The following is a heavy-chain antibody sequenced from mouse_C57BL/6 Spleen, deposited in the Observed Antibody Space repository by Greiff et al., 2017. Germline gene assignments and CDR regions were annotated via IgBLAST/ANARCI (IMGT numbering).Heavy chain of an antibody. J-gene: IGHJ3*01. CDR2: ISGGGGNT. Sequence: EVKLVESGGGLVKPGGSLKLSCAASGFTFSSYTMSWVRQTPEKRLEWVATISGGGGNTYYPDSVKGRFTISRDNAKNTLYLQMSSLRSEDTALYYCARGKGYDDGFAYWGQGTLVTVSA. CDR1: GFTFSSYT. CDR3: ARGKGYDDGFAY. V-gene: IGHV5-9*01. D-gene: IGHD2-2*01.